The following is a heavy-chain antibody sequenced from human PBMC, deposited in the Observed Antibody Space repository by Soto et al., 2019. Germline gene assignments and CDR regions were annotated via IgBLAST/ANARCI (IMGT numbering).Heavy chain of an antibody. Sequence: SETLSLTCTFSGGSIRSYYWGWIRQPPGKGLEWIGNIYYSGSTNYNPSLKSRVTISVDTSKNQFSLKLSSVTAADTAVYYCARTYGDCFDYWGQGTLVTVS. D-gene: IGHD4-17*01. V-gene: IGHV4-59*01. CDR1: GGSIRSYY. J-gene: IGHJ4*02. CDR2: IYYSGST. CDR3: ARTYGDCFDY.